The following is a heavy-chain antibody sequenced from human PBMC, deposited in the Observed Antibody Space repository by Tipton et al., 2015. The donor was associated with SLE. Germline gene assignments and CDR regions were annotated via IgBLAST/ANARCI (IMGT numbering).Heavy chain of an antibody. Sequence: GLVKPSETLSLTCTVSGGSISGHYWSWVRQPPGKGLEWVGFIYLDSGSTNYNPSLKRRVTISVDTSKNQFSLKLSSVTAADTAVYYCARDGYSYPFDYWGQGTLVTVSS. CDR2: IYLDSGST. D-gene: IGHD5-18*01. CDR3: ARDGYSYPFDY. V-gene: IGHV4-59*11. J-gene: IGHJ4*02. CDR1: GGSISGHY.